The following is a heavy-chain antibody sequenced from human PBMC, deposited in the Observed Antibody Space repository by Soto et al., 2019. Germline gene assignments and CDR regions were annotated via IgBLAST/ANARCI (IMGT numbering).Heavy chain of an antibody. CDR1: GDTFSGYP. CDR3: ARDGGFGELKY. D-gene: IGHD3-10*01. V-gene: IGHV1-69*18. J-gene: IGHJ4*02. Sequence: QVQLVQSGAELKKPGSSVKVSCKASGDTFSGYPINWVRQAPGEGLEWMGRIIPVFGTTNDAQRFEGRVTFTADESTNTDYMDLRGLLSEDTAVYYCARDGGFGELKYWGPGTLVTVSS. CDR2: IIPVFGTT.